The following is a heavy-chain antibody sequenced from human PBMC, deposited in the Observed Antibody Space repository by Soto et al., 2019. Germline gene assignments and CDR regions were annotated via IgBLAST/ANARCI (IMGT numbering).Heavy chain of an antibody. D-gene: IGHD2-2*01. J-gene: IGHJ4*02. Sequence: GGSLRLSCAASGFTFSSYAMHLVRQAPGKGLEWVAFISYDGSNKYYADSVKGRFTISRDNSKNTLYLQMNSLRPEDTAVYYCARGPSSLTRFDYWGQGTVVTVST. V-gene: IGHV3-30-3*01. CDR2: ISYDGSNK. CDR3: ARGPSSLTRFDY. CDR1: GFTFSSYA.